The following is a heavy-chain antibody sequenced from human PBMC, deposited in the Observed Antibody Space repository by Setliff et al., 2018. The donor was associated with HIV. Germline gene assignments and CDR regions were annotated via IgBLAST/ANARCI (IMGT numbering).Heavy chain of an antibody. CDR2: IYNSAST. V-gene: IGHV4-59*08. Sequence: SSETLSLTCTVSGDSISTDYWTWIRQPPGKGLEWIGYIYNSASTSYNPSLKSRVTISVDTSKSQFSLKLSSVTAADTAVYYCARHSPSDYWGQGTLVTVSS. CDR1: GDSISTDY. J-gene: IGHJ4*02. CDR3: ARHSPSDY.